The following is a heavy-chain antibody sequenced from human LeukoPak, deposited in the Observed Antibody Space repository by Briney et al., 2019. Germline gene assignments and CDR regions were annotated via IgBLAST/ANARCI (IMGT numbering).Heavy chain of an antibody. J-gene: IGHJ5*02. V-gene: IGHV7-4-1*02. CDR3: ARRITLVRGVRLGDWFDP. CDR1: GYTFTSYA. D-gene: IGHD3-10*01. Sequence: GASVKVPCKASGYTFTSYAMNWVRQAPGQGLEWMGWINTNTGNPTYAQGFTGRFVFSLDTSVSTAYLQISSLKAEDTAVYYCARRITLVRGVRLGDWFDPWGQGSLVTVSS. CDR2: INTNTGNP.